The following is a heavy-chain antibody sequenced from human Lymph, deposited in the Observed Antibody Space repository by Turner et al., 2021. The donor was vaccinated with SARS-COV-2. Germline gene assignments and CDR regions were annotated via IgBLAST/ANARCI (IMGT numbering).Heavy chain of an antibody. CDR3: TRVKYCTGGSCYGYHFDY. Sequence: EAQLVESGVGSVQSGQSLRLSCTASGFPFPDYAMSWVRQAPGKGLEWVGFIRSKAYGGTTQYAASVKGRFTISRDDSKSIAYLQMNSLKTEDTAVYYCTRVKYCTGGSCYGYHFDYWGQGTLVTVSS. D-gene: IGHD2-15*01. V-gene: IGHV3-49*04. CDR2: IRSKAYGGTT. CDR1: GFPFPDYA. J-gene: IGHJ4*02.